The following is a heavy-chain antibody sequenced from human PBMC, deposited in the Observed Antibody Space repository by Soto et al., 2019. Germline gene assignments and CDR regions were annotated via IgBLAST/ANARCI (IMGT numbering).Heavy chain of an antibody. J-gene: IGHJ6*02. CDR1: GYTFTSYG. Sequence: ASVKVSCKASGYTFTSYGISWVRQAPGQRLEWMGWISAYNGNTNYAQKFQGRVIMIIDTSTSTAYMELWSLRSDDTAVYYCARYPGLSPTSMYSSSLGYYYYYYGMDVWGQGTTVTVSS. CDR3: ARYPGLSPTSMYSSSLGYYYYYYGMDV. V-gene: IGHV1-18*04. D-gene: IGHD6-13*01. CDR2: ISAYNGNT.